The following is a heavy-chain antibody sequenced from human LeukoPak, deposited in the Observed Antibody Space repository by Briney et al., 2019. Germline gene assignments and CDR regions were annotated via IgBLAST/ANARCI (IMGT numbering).Heavy chain of an antibody. CDR3: ARDLISAPGSSYYYYGMDV. CDR1: GYTFTSYA. J-gene: IGHJ6*02. V-gene: IGHV1-3*01. D-gene: IGHD3-10*01. CDR2: INAGNGNT. Sequence: GASVKVSCKASGYTFTSYAMHWVRQAPGQRLEWMGWINAGNGNTKYSQKFQGRVTITRDTSASTAYMELSSLRSEDTAVYYCARDLISAPGSSYYYYGMDVWGQGTTVTVSS.